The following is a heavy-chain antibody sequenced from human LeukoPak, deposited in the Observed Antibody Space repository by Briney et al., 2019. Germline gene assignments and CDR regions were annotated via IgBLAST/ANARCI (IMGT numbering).Heavy chain of an antibody. CDR2: IYTSGST. CDR3: ARASGSYLRGPLYYFDY. D-gene: IGHD1-26*01. CDR1: GGSLSSYY. J-gene: IGHJ4*02. V-gene: IGHV4-4*07. Sequence: SETLSLTCTVSGGSLSSYYWSWIRQPAGKGLEWIGRIYTSGSTNYNPSLKSRVTMSVDTSKNQFSLKLSSVTAADTAVYYCARASGSYLRGPLYYFDYWGQGTLVTVSS.